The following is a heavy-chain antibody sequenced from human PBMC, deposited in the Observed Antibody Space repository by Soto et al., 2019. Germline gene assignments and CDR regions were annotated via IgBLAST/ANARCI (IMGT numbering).Heavy chain of an antibody. CDR2: IYHSGST. J-gene: IGHJ4*02. V-gene: IGHV4-4*02. D-gene: IGHD3-22*01. CDR3: ATRIRYYYDSSGYPIN. CDR1: GGSISSSNW. Sequence: QVQLQESGPGLVKPSGTLSLTCAVSGGSISSSNWWSWVRQPPGKGLEWIGEIYHSGSTNYNPSLKSRVTISVDKSKNQFSLKLSSVTAAGTAVYYCATRIRYYYDSSGYPINWGQGTLVTVSS.